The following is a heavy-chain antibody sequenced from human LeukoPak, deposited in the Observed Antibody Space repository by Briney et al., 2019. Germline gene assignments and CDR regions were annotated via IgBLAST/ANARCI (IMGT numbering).Heavy chain of an antibody. Sequence: GGSLRLSCAASGFTVSSNYMSWVRQAPGKGLEWVSAIVGSGVTTYYRDSVKGRFTIARDNSKNTLYLHMNDLRAEDTAVYYCAKEGYSSGWLDNWGQGTLVTVSS. J-gene: IGHJ4*02. CDR2: IVGSGVTT. D-gene: IGHD6-19*01. CDR1: GFTVSSNY. CDR3: AKEGYSSGWLDN. V-gene: IGHV3-23*01.